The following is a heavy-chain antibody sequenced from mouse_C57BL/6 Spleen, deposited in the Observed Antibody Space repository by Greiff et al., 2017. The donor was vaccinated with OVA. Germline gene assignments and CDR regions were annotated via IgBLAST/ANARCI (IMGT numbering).Heavy chain of an antibody. J-gene: IGHJ1*03. V-gene: IGHV1-69*01. D-gene: IGHD1-1*01. Sequence: QVQLQQPGAELVMPGASVKLSCKASGYTFTSYWMHWVKQRPGQGLEWIAEIDPSDSYTNYNQKFKGKSTLTVDKSSSTAYMQLSSLTSEDSAFYYCARVSSYAYFDVWGTGTTVTVSS. CDR1: GYTFTSYW. CDR2: IDPSDSYT. CDR3: ARVSSYAYFDV.